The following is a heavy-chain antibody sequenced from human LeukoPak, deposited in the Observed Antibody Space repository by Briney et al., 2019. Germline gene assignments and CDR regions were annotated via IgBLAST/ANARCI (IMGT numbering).Heavy chain of an antibody. CDR2: INHSGST. CDR3: ASLSMVRGVKKFDY. Sequence: PETQSLTCAVYGGSFRGYYWSWIRHPPGKGLEWIGEINHSGSTNYNLSLKSRVTISVDTSKNQFSLKLSSVTGADTAVYYCASLSMVRGVKKFDYWGQGILVTVSS. CDR1: GGSFRGYY. D-gene: IGHD3-10*01. J-gene: IGHJ4*02. V-gene: IGHV4-34*01.